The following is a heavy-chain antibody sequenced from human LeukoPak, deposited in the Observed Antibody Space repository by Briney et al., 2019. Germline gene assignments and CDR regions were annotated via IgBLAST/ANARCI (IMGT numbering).Heavy chain of an antibody. J-gene: IGHJ6*03. V-gene: IGHV3-21*01. CDR2: ISSSSSYI. CDR1: GFTFSSYS. Sequence: RPGGSLRLSCAASGFTFSSYSMNWVRQAPGKGLEWVSSISSSSSYIYYADSAKGRFTISRDNAKNSLYLQMNSLRAEDTAVYYCARDWPPRGFDWKPNAYYYYYMDVWGKGTTVTVSS. CDR3: ARDWPPRGFDWKPNAYYYYYMDV. D-gene: IGHD3-9*01.